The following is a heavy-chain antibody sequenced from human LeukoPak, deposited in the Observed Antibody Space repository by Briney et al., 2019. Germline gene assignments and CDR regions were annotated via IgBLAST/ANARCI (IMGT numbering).Heavy chain of an antibody. Sequence: SVKVSCKASGGTFSSYTISWVRQAPGQGLEWMGRIIPILGIANYAQKFQGRVTMTTDTSTSTAYMELRNLRSDDTAVYYCARDRGTAVTVFDHWGQGTLVPVSS. CDR2: IIPILGIA. V-gene: IGHV1-69*04. D-gene: IGHD4-17*01. CDR1: GGTFSSYT. CDR3: ARDRGTAVTVFDH. J-gene: IGHJ4*02.